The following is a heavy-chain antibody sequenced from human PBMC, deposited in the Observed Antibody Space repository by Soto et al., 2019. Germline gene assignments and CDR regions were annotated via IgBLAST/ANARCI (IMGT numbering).Heavy chain of an antibody. CDR3: ARDPADSMISIDY. CDR2: INGNSGGT. J-gene: IGHJ4*02. Sequence: QVQLMQSGAEAKKPGASVKVSCKASGYTFTDYFMHWVRQAPGQGLEWLGWINGNSGGTSYAQKFQGRVAMTGDTSISTAYMEMSSLTFDDTAVYYCARDPADSMISIDYWGQVTLVTVSS. V-gene: IGHV1-2*02. D-gene: IGHD3-16*01. CDR1: GYTFTDYF.